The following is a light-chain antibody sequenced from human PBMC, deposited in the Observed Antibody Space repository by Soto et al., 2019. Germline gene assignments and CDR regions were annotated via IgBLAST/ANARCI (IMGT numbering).Light chain of an antibody. V-gene: IGLV1-40*01. CDR1: SSNIGAGYD. Sequence: QSVLTQPPSVSGAPGQRVTISCTGSSSNIGAGYDVHWYQQLPGTAPKLLIYGNSNRPSGVPDRFSGSKSGTSASLAITGLQAEDEADYYCCSYAGSSTFYVFGTGTKLTVL. CDR3: CSYAGSSTFYV. CDR2: GNS. J-gene: IGLJ1*01.